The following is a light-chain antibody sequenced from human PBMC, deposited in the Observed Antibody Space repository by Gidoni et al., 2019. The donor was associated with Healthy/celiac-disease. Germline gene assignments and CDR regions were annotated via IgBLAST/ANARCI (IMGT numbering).Light chain of an antibody. CDR1: QSLLHSDGYNY. CDR3: MQALHTPYT. Sequence: DTVMTQSPLSLPVPPGEPASISCRSSQSLLHSDGYNYLDWYLQKPGQSPQLLIYLGSTRASGVPDRFSGSGSGTDFTLKISRVEAEDVGVYYCMQALHTPYTFGQGTNLEIK. CDR2: LGS. J-gene: IGKJ2*01. V-gene: IGKV2-28*01.